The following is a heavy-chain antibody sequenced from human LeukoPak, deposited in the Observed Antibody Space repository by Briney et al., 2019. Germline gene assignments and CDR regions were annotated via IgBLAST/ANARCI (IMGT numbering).Heavy chain of an antibody. J-gene: IGHJ4*02. D-gene: IGHD3-10*01. CDR3: ARSYYGSGSPPSL. CDR2: INHSGST. V-gene: IGHV4-34*01. CDR1: GGSISTYY. Sequence: SETLSLTCTISGGSISTYYWSWIRQPPGKGLEWIGEINHSGSTNYNPSLKSRVTISVDTSKNQFSLKLSSVTAADTAVYYCARSYYGSGSPPSLWGQGTLVTVSS.